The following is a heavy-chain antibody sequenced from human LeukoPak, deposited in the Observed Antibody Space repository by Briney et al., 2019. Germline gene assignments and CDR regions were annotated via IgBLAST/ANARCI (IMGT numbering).Heavy chain of an antibody. J-gene: IGHJ4*02. CDR3: ARDLSSTPYWEFDF. Sequence: ASVKVSCKASGYTFTGYYMHWVRQAPGQGLEWMGRINPSSGVTEYIQTFQGRVTMARDTSINTAYMELSRLRYDDTALYYCARDLSSTPYWEFDFWGQGSLVTVSS. CDR1: GYTFTGYY. V-gene: IGHV1-2*06. D-gene: IGHD1-26*01. CDR2: INPSSGVT.